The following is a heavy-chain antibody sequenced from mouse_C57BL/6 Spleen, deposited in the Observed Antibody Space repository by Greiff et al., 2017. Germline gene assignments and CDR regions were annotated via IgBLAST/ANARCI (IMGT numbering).Heavy chain of an antibody. D-gene: IGHD2-5*01. CDR3: AREGNSNYAYYYAMDY. CDR2: INPSNGGT. V-gene: IGHV1-53*01. CDR1: GYTFTSYW. J-gene: IGHJ4*01. Sequence: QLQQPGTELVKPGASVKLSCKASGYTFTSYWMHWVKQRPGQGLEWIGNINPSNGGTNYNEKFKSKATLTVDKSSSTAYMQLSSLTSEDSAVYYCAREGNSNYAYYYAMDYWGQGTSVTVSS.